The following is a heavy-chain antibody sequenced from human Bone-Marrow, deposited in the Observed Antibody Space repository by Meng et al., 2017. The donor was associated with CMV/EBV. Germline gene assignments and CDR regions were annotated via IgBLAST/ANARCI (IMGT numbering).Heavy chain of an antibody. CDR3: ARTRIEVEPDGRKIKYYNYGMDV. D-gene: IGHD2-2*01. J-gene: IGHJ6*02. Sequence: ASVKVSCKASAHTFTTYDINWVRQATGQGLEWMGWMNPNSGNTGYAQKFQGRVTLTRVTSISTAYMELSSLTSDDTAVYYCARTRIEVEPDGRKIKYYNYGMDVWGQGTTVTVSS. V-gene: IGHV1-8*01. CDR1: AHTFTTYD. CDR2: MNPNSGNT.